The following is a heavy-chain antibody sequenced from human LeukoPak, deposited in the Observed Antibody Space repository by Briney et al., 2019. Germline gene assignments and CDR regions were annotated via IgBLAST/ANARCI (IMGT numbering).Heavy chain of an antibody. CDR3: GRDYGDYPYWYFDP. D-gene: IGHD4-17*01. V-gene: IGHV4-39*01. CDR1: GGSISSSSYY. J-gene: IGHJ2*01. CDR2: IYYSGTN. Sequence: PSETLSLTCTVSGGSISSSSYYWGWLRQPPGKGLEWIGSIYYSGTNHYHPSLKSRVTISVDTSMNQFSLKLRSLTAADTAVYYCGRDYGDYPYWYFDPWGRGTVVTVSS.